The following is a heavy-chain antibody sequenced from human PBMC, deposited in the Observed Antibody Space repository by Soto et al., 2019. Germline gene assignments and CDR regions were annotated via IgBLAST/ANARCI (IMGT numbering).Heavy chain of an antibody. V-gene: IGHV4-30-4*01. D-gene: IGHD3-22*01. CDR2: IYYSGST. J-gene: IGHJ5*02. CDR1: GGSISSGDYY. CDR3: ARDHYYDSSGYYDWFDP. Sequence: SLTCTVSGGSISSGDYYWSWIRQPPGKGLEWIGYIYYSGSTYYNPSLKSRVTISVDTSKNQFSLKLSSVTAADTAVYYCARDHYYDSSGYYDWFDPWGQGTLVTVSS.